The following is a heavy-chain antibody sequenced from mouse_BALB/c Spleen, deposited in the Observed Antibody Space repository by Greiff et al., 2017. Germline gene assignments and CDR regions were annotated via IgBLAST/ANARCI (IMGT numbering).Heavy chain of an antibody. V-gene: IGHV1-9*01. CDR3: AKMAPYYGKAY. CDR1: GYTFSSYW. Sequence: QVQLQQSGAELMKPGASVKISCKATGYTFSSYWIEWVKQRPGHGLEWIGEILPGSGSTNYNEKFKGKATFTADTSSNTAYMQLSSLTSEDSAVYYCAKMAPYYGKAYWGQGTLVTVSA. D-gene: IGHD2-10*01. CDR2: ILPGSGST. J-gene: IGHJ3*01.